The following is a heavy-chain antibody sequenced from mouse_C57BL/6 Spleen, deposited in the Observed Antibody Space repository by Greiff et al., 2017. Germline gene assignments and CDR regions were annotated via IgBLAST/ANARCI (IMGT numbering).Heavy chain of an antibody. J-gene: IGHJ3*01. D-gene: IGHD3-3*01. CDR1: GYTFTSYW. CDR2: IYPSDSET. Sequence: QVQLQQSGAELVRPGSSVKLSCKASGYTFTSYWMDWVKQRPGQGLEWIGNIYPSDSETHYNQKFKDKATLTVDKSSSTAYMQLSSLTSEDSAVYYCAREGLAWFAYWGQGTLVTVSA. V-gene: IGHV1-61*01. CDR3: AREGLAWFAY.